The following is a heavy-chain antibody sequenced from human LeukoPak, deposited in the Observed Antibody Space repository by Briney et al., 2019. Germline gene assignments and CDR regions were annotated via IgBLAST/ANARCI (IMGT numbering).Heavy chain of an antibody. J-gene: IGHJ4*02. CDR1: GFTFNDYT. CDR2: ISSDGTYI. D-gene: IGHD3-22*01. CDR3: ARDYYDSSASTTFDD. V-gene: IGHV3-21*01. Sequence: GGSLRLSCEASGFTFNDYTMNWVRQAPGKGLEWVSSISSDGTYIKYADPVKGRFSISRDNTKNSLFLEMRSLRVEDTAMYFCARDYYDSSASTTFDDWGQGNLVTVSS.